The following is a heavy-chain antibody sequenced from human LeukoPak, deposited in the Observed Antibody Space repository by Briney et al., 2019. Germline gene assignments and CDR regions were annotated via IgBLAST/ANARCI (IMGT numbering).Heavy chain of an antibody. V-gene: IGHV3-53*01. D-gene: IGHD2-15*01. CDR2: IYSGGST. CDR3: ARYCSGGSCPYYYYGMDV. CDR1: GFTVSSNY. J-gene: IGHJ6*02. Sequence: PGGSLRLSCAASGFTVSSNYMSWVRQAPGKGLEWVSVIYSGGSTYYADSVKGRFTISRDNAKNSLYLQMNSLRAEDTAVYYCARYCSGGSCPYYYYGMDVWGQGTTVTVSS.